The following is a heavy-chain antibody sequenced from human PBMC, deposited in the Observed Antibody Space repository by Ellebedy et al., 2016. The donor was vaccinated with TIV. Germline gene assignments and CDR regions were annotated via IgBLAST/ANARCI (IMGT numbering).Heavy chain of an antibody. V-gene: IGHV3-7*03. Sequence: PGGSLRLSCAASGFTFSTFWMSWVRQAPGKGLEWVANINQDGSEKYYVDSVKGRFTISRDNAKNSLFLQMNSLRAEDTAVYYCTRAPSGSGSLYYFDYWGQGTLVIVSS. J-gene: IGHJ4*02. CDR2: INQDGSEK. D-gene: IGHD3-10*01. CDR3: TRAPSGSGSLYYFDY. CDR1: GFTFSTFW.